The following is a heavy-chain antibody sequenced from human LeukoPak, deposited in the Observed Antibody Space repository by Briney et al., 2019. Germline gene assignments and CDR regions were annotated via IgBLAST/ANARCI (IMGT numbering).Heavy chain of an antibody. CDR2: ISSSSSTI. CDR1: GFTFSSYS. D-gene: IGHD1-7*01. J-gene: IGHJ1*01. Sequence: PGRSLRLSCAASGFTFSSYSMNWVRQAPGKGLEWVSYISSSSSTIYYADSVKGRFTISRDNAKNSLYLQTNSLRAEDTAVYYCARGLGRLELVTRFQHWGQGTLVTVSS. V-gene: IGHV3-48*01. CDR3: ARGLGRLELVTRFQH.